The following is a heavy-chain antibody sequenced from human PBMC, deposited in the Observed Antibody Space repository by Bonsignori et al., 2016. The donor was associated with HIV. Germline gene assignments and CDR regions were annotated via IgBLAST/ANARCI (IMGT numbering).Heavy chain of an antibody. D-gene: IGHD2-15*01. Sequence: QVQLVESGGGVVQPGRSLRLSCAASAFTFSSYAMHWVRQAPGKGLEWVAVISFDGTNEYYADSVKGRFTISRDNSKNTLYLQMNSLRAEDTAVYYCARLGNPWVGFCSGATCENWFDPWGQGTLVT. J-gene: IGHJ5*02. CDR3: ARLGNPWVGFCSGATCENWFDP. V-gene: IGHV3-30*04. CDR1: AFTFSSYA. CDR2: ISFDGTNE.